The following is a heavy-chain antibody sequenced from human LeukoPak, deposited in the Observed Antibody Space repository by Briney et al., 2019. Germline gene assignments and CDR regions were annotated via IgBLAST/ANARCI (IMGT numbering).Heavy chain of an antibody. D-gene: IGHD2-21*02. J-gene: IGHJ4*02. CDR3: ARVPKLSTAGGHFDY. CDR1: EYAFTGYY. V-gene: IGHV1-46*01. CDR2: INPSGGST. Sequence: AASVKVSCKASEYAFTGYYMHWVRQAPGQGLEWMGIINPSGGSTSYAQKFQGRVTMTRDTSTSTVYMELSSLRSEDTAVYYCARVPKLSTAGGHFDYWGQGTLVTVSS.